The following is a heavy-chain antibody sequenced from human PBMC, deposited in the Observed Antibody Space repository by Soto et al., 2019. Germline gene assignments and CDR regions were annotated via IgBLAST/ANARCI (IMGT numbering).Heavy chain of an antibody. CDR2: ISGSGRNI. V-gene: IGHV3-23*01. Sequence: VPLLESGGGLVQPGGSLRLSCATSGLSFSLYSMGWVRQAPGKGLEWVSAISGSGRNIHYADSVKGRFTISRDNSKNTLSLQMNSLRAEDTALYYCAKDDRTASRIDYWGQGTLVTVSS. CDR1: GLSFSLYS. J-gene: IGHJ4*02. CDR3: AKDDRTASRIDY. D-gene: IGHD2-21*02.